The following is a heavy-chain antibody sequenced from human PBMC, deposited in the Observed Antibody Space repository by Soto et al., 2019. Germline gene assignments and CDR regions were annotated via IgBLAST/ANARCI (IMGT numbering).Heavy chain of an antibody. J-gene: IGHJ6*03. D-gene: IGHD1-1*01. CDR3: ARDAGSTPCYYYMDG. Sequence: EVQLVESGGGLVQPGGSLRLSCAASGFTFSSYSMNWVRQAPGKGLEWVSYISSSSSTIYYADSVKGRFTISRDNAKNSLYLQMNSLIAEDTAVYYCARDAGSTPCYYYMDGWGKGTTVTVSS. CDR2: ISSSSSTI. V-gene: IGHV3-48*01. CDR1: GFTFSSYS.